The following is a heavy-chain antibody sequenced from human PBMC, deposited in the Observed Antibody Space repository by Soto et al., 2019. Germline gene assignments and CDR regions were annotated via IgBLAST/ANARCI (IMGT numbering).Heavy chain of an antibody. V-gene: IGHV4-34*01. J-gene: IGHJ4*02. Sequence: QVQLQQWGAGLLKPSETLSLTCAISGGSFSGYYWSWIRQPPGKGLEWIGEINHDGITNYNPSLKRRVTISLDTSQNPFSLKLTSVTAADTAVYYCAGRYCTGGSCYRPWGQGTLVTVSS. D-gene: IGHD2-15*01. CDR3: AGRYCTGGSCYRP. CDR1: GGSFSGYY. CDR2: INHDGIT.